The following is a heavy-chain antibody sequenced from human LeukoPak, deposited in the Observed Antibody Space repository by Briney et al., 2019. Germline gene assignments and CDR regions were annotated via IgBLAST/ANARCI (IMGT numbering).Heavy chain of an antibody. Sequence: ASVTVSFTASGYTFANFGVSWVRQAPAQGLGWMGWIRPDNGNTNTAQKFEDRVTMTTDTPTNTSNMDLRSLRSDDTAMYYCARDAILSYYSDGSAYHGFDFWGQGTLVSVSS. CDR1: GYTFANFG. J-gene: IGHJ4*02. CDR2: IRPDNGNT. D-gene: IGHD3-22*01. V-gene: IGHV1-18*01. CDR3: ARDAILSYYSDGSAYHGFDF.